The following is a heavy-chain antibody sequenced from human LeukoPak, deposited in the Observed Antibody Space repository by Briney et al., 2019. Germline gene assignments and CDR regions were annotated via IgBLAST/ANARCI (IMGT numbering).Heavy chain of an antibody. V-gene: IGHV3-48*04. CDR2: IGRGI. J-gene: IGHJ4*02. CDR1: GFTFSSYS. CDR3: ARDAPAGEKPEYFFDY. Sequence: GGSLRLSCAASGFTFSSYSMNWVRQAPGKGLEWVSHIGRGITYADSVKGRFTISRDNTKNSVYLQMNSLRAEDTAAYYCARDAPAGEKPEYFFDYWGQGTLVTVSS.